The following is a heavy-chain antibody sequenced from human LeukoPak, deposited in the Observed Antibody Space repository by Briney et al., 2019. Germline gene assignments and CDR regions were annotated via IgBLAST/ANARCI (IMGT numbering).Heavy chain of an antibody. CDR1: GGSISSSSYY. J-gene: IGHJ2*01. Sequence: SEILSLTCTVSGGSISSSSYYWGWIRQPPGKGLEWIGSIYYSGSTYYNPSLKSRVTISVDTSKNQFSLKLSSVTAADTAVYYSARLVSETDYYPPPWYFDLWGRGTLVTVSS. V-gene: IGHV4-39*07. CDR2: IYYSGST. D-gene: IGHD3-9*01. CDR3: ARLVSETDYYPPPWYFDL.